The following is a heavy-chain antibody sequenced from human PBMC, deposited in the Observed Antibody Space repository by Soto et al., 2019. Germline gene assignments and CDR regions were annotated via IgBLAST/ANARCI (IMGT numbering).Heavy chain of an antibody. D-gene: IGHD3-16*02. J-gene: IGHJ6*02. V-gene: IGHV1-58*01. CDR2: IVVGSGNT. Sequence: GASVKVSCKASGFTFTSSAVQWVRQARGQRLEWIGWIVVGSGNTNYAQKFQERATITRDMSTSTAYMELSSLRSEDTAVYYCAADYPPNYYYYYGMDVWGQGTTVTVSS. CDR3: AADYPPNYYYYYGMDV. CDR1: GFTFTSSA.